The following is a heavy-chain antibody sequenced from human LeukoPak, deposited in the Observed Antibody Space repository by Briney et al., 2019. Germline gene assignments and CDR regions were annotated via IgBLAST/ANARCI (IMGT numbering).Heavy chain of an antibody. CDR3: ARDQPLTVASWGYFYYYMDV. V-gene: IGHV3-7*01. Sequence: GGSLRLSCEASGFSFSSYWMSWVRQAPGKGLEWVANIKQDGGDKYYLDSVKGRFTISRDNAKKSVFLQMNSLRAEGTAVYFCARDQPLTVASWGYFYYYMDVWGKGTTVTVSS. J-gene: IGHJ6*03. CDR2: IKQDGGDK. CDR1: GFSFSSYW. D-gene: IGHD2-2*01.